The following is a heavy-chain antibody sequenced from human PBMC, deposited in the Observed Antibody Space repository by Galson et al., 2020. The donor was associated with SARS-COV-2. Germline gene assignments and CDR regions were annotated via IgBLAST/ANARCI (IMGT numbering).Heavy chain of an antibody. CDR3: ARDRVVAAGTPGEY. J-gene: IGHJ4*02. Sequence: ASVKVSCKASGYTFTSYGVHWVRRAPGQGLEWMGWISVSSGNTNYAQKFQGRVSMTADTSTSTAYMALRSLRSDDTAVYYCARDRVVAAGTPGEYWGQGTQGTVYS. CDR2: ISVSSGNT. CDR1: GYTFTSYG. D-gene: IGHD2-2*01. V-gene: IGHV1-18*01.